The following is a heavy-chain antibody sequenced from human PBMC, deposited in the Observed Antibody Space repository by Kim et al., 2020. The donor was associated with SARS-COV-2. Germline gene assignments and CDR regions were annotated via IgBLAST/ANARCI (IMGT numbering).Heavy chain of an antibody. J-gene: IGHJ6*02. CDR3: ARENYYGSGSFYYYYYYGMDV. V-gene: IGHV3-30*04. D-gene: IGHD3-10*01. Sequence: GGSLRLSCAASGLTFSSYAMHWVRQAPGKVLEWVAVISYDGSNKYYADSVKGRFTISRDNSKNTLYLQMNSLRAEDTAVYYFARENYYGSGSFYYYYYYGMDVWGQGTTVTVSS. CDR1: GLTFSSYA. CDR2: ISYDGSNK.